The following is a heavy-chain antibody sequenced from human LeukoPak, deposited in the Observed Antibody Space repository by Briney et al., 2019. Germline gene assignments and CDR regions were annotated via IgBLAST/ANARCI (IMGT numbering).Heavy chain of an antibody. Sequence: SETLSLTCTVSGGSISSGGNYWSWIRQHPGMALEWLGHIYYSGSTYYNPSLKSRLTISVDTSKNQFSLKLRSVTAADTAVYYRARQRSYNGYFDLWGRGTLVTVSS. CDR1: GGSISSGGNY. J-gene: IGHJ2*01. D-gene: IGHD3-10*01. CDR3: ARQRSYNGYFDL. V-gene: IGHV4-31*03. CDR2: IYYSGST.